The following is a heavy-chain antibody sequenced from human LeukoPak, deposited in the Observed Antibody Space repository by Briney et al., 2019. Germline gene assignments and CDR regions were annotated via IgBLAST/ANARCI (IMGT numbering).Heavy chain of an antibody. CDR1: GFTFSDYY. CDR3: AKGSPWVVADKIDY. Sequence: GGSLRLSCAASGFTFSDYYMSWIRQAPGKGLEWVSYISSSGSTIYYADSVKGRFTISRDNAKNSLYLQMNSLRAEDTALYYCAKGSPWVVADKIDYWGQGTLVTVSS. CDR2: ISSSGSTI. V-gene: IGHV3-11*01. D-gene: IGHD2-15*01. J-gene: IGHJ4*02.